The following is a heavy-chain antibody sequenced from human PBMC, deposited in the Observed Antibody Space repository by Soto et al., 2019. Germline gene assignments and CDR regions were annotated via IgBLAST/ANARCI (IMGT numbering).Heavy chain of an antibody. Sequence: GGSLRLSCAASGFTFNNFAMHWVRQAPGKGLEWVAFISYDGTYKYYADSVRGRFTVYRDNSKSTLFLQMNGLKFEDTAVYVCANVLDVAFRSLPYAMLVWG. CDR1: GFTFNNFA. CDR2: ISYDGTYK. CDR3: ANVLDVAFRSLPYAMLV. V-gene: IGHV3-30*14. D-gene: IGHD2-8*01. J-gene: IGHJ6*02.